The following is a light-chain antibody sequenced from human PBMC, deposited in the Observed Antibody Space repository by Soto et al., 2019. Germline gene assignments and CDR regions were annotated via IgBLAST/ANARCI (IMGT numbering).Light chain of an antibody. CDR2: RNN. J-gene: IGLJ1*01. CDR3: AAWDDSLSGFYV. V-gene: IGLV1-47*01. Sequence: QSVLTQPPSVSAAPGQRVTISCSGSSSDIGNDYVSWYQQLPGTAPKLLIYRNNQRPSGVPDRFSGSKSGTSASLAISGLRSEDEADYYCAAWDDSLSGFYVFGTGTKVTVL. CDR1: SSDIGNDY.